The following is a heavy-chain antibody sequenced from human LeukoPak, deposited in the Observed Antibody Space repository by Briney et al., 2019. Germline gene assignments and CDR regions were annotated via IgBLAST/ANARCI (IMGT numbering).Heavy chain of an antibody. Sequence: GGALRLSFAASGFPLRKHKLNWVRQAPGEGLEWLSYITSSSSAIYYADSVKGRFTISRDNAKNSLYLQMNSLRAEDTAVYYCARGPRYFDYWGQGALVTVSS. CDR2: ITSSSSAI. CDR1: GFPLRKHK. J-gene: IGHJ4*02. CDR3: ARGPRYFDY. V-gene: IGHV3-48*04.